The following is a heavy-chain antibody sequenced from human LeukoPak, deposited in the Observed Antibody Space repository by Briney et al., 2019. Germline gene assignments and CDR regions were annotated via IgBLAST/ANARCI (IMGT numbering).Heavy chain of an antibody. CDR2: IYHSGST. CDR1: GSSFSSAYY. CDR3: ARPLVGSSGYLRYFDL. D-gene: IGHD3-22*01. Sequence: PSETLSLTCTVSGSSFSSAYYWGWIRQPPGQGLEWIGIIYHSGSTYYNPSLKSRVTTSLDTSKNQFSLKLSSVTAADTAVYYCARPLVGSSGYLRYFDLWGRGTLVTVSS. J-gene: IGHJ2*01. V-gene: IGHV4-38-2*02.